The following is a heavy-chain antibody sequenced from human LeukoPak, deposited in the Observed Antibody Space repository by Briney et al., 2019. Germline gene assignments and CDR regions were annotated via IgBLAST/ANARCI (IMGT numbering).Heavy chain of an antibody. V-gene: IGHV4-59*01. CDR1: GVSINDFY. CDR2: IYFSGST. J-gene: IGHJ6*03. D-gene: IGHD1-26*01. Sequence: SETLSLTCAVSGVSINDFYWSWIRQPPGKGLEWIGYIYFSGSTNYNPSLKSRVTISVDTSKNQFSLKLSSVTAADTAVYYCATGSGSYSYYYYMDAWGKGTTVTVSS. CDR3: ATGSGSYSYYYYMDA.